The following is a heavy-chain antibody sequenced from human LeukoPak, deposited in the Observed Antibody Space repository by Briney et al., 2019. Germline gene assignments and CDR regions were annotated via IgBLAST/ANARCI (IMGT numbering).Heavy chain of an antibody. CDR2: ISSSGGSA. D-gene: IGHD3-22*01. J-gene: IGHJ5*02. Sequence: GGSLRLSCAASGFTFSSYAMSWVRQAPGKGLEWVSAISSSGGSAYYADSVKGRFTISRDNSKNTLYLQMNSLRAEDTAVYYCAKDRDRYYYDSSGSGANWFDPWGQGTLVTVSS. CDR1: GFTFSSYA. CDR3: AKDRDRYYYDSSGSGANWFDP. V-gene: IGHV3-23*01.